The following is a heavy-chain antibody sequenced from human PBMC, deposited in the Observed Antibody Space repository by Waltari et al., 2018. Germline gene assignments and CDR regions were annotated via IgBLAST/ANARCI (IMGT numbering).Heavy chain of an antibody. CDR3: AREGGNYGY. CDR1: GFTFSSYW. D-gene: IGHD1-26*01. Sequence: EVQLVESGGGLVQPGGSLRLSCAASGFTFSSYWMTWVRQAPGKGLELVANIKHEGIEKYYVDSVKGRFTISRDKAKNSLFLQMNSLRAEDTAVYYCAREGGNYGYWGQGTLVTVSS. CDR2: IKHEGIEK. V-gene: IGHV3-7*04. J-gene: IGHJ4*02.